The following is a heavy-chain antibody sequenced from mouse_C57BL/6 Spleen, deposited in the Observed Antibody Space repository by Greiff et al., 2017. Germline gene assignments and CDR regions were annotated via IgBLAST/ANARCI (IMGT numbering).Heavy chain of an antibody. Sequence: EVKLLEPGGGLVTPGGSLKLSCAASGFTFSGYGMHWVRQSPEKGLEWIAYISSGSSRIYYADTVKGRFTISRDNAKNTLFLHMTSLSAEDPAMYYWARCISNYYAMDYGGKGTTVTVAS. D-gene: IGHD6-2*01. CDR2: ISSGSSRI. CDR3: ARCISNYYAMDY. CDR1: GFTFSGYG. V-gene: IGHV5-17*01. J-gene: IGHJ4*01.